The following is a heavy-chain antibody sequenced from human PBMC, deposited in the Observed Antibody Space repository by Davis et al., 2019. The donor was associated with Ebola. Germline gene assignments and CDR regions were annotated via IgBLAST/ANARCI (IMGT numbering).Heavy chain of an antibody. Sequence: GESLKISCAASGFTVSSNYMSWVRQAPGKGLEWVSVISSGGSTYYADSVKGRFTISRDNSKNTLYLQMNSLRAEDTAVYYCARGGYDWGQGTLVTVSS. J-gene: IGHJ4*02. V-gene: IGHV3-53*01. D-gene: IGHD3-3*01. CDR2: ISSGGST. CDR1: GFTVSSNY. CDR3: ARGGYD.